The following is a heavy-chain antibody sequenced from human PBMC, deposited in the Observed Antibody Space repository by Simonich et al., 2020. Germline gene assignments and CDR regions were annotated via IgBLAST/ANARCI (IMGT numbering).Heavy chain of an antibody. CDR1: GFTFSSYS. CDR3: ARDTSYYGSGSYYFDY. Sequence: GGGLVKPGGSLRLSCAASGFTFSSYSMNWVRQAPGKGLEWVSSISSSSSYIYYADSVKGRFTISRDNAKNSLYLQMNSLRDEDTAVYYCARDTSYYGSGSYYFDYWGQGTLVTVSS. CDR2: ISSSSSYI. V-gene: IGHV3-21*01. D-gene: IGHD3-10*01. J-gene: IGHJ4*02.